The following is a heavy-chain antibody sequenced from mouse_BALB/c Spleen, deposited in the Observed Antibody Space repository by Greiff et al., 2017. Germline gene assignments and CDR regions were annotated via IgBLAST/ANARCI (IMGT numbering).Heavy chain of an antibody. V-gene: IGHV5-4*02. D-gene: IGHD4-1*01. CDR3: ARETGTGLFAY. CDR1: GFTFSDYY. CDR2: ISDGGSYT. Sequence: EVQGVESGGGLVKPGGSLKLSCAASGFTFSDYYMYWVRQTPEKRLEWVATISDGGSYTYYPDSVKGRFTISRDNAKNNLYLQMSSLKSEDTAMYYCARETGTGLFAYWGQGTLVTVSA. J-gene: IGHJ3*01.